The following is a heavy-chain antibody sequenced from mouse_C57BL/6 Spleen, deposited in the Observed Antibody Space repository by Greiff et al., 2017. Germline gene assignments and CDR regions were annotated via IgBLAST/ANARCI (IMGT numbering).Heavy chain of an antibody. CDR2: ISYSGST. V-gene: IGHV3-8*01. CDR3: ARRTGGGYYTMDY. Sequence: EVQLQESGPGLVKPSQTLSLSCSVTGYSITSDYWNWIRKFPGNKLEYMGYISYSGSTYNNPYLKSRISITRDTSKNTYYLQLNTVTTEDTAAYYCARRTGGGYYTMDYWGQGTSVTVSS. J-gene: IGHJ4*01. CDR1: GYSITSDY. D-gene: IGHD4-1*01.